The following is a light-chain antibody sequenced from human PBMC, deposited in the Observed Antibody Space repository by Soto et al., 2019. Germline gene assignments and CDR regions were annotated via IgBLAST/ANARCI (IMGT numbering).Light chain of an antibody. CDR3: CSFANNHVV. Sequence: QSALTQPASVSGSPGQSITITCTGTGSYRFVSWYQQHPGKAPSLMIYEGSERPSGVSRRFSGSGSGNTASLTISELQAGDEAGYFCCSFANNHVVFGGGTKLTVL. J-gene: IGLJ2*01. CDR2: EGS. CDR1: GSYRF. V-gene: IGLV2-23*01.